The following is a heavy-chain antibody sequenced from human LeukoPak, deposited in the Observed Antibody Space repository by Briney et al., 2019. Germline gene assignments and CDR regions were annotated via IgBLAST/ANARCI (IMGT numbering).Heavy chain of an antibody. Sequence: PGGSLRLSCAASGFILNNYGVHWVRQAPGKGLEWVAFIRYGANKEYYADSVKGRFTISRDNSKNTLYLQMNSLRAEDTAVYYCARGGKYYFDYWGQGTLVTVFS. V-gene: IGHV3-30*02. J-gene: IGHJ4*02. CDR1: GFILNNYG. CDR3: ARGGKYYFDY. D-gene: IGHD3-16*01. CDR2: IRYGANKE.